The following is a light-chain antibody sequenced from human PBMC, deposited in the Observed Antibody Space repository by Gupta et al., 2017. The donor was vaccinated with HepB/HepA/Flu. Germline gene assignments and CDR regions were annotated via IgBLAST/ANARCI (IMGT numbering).Light chain of an antibody. J-gene: IGKJ1*01. CDR3: QQTYSTPWT. V-gene: IGKV1-39*01. Sequence: DIQMTQSPSSLSASVGDRVTITCRASQSISNYLNWYQQKPGKAPKVLIYTASSLQSGVPSRFSGSGSGTDFTLTISSLQPEDFATYFCQQTYSTPWTFGQGTXVEIK. CDR1: QSISNY. CDR2: TAS.